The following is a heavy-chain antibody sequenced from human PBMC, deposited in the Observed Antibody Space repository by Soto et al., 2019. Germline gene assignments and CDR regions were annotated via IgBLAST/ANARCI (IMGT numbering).Heavy chain of an antibody. D-gene: IGHD1-26*01. V-gene: IGHV1-69*13. J-gene: IGHJ4*02. CDR2: IIPIFGTA. CDR3: AVARSSHVYYFDY. CDR1: GGTFSSYT. Sequence: SVKVSCKASGGTFSSYTISWVRQAPGQGLEWMGGIIPIFGTANYAQKFQGRVTITADESTSTAYMELSSLRSEDTAVYYRAVARSSHVYYFDYWGQGTLVTVSS.